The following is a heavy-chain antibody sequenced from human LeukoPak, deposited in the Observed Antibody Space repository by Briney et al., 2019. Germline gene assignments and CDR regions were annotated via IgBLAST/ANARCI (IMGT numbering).Heavy chain of an antibody. Sequence: PSETLSLTCTVSGDSISTYWWSWIRQPAGKGLEWIGRLYTSGSTNYNPSLKSRVTMSVDTSKNQFSLKLTSMTAADTAVYYCARGGSSGYYYGWGQGTLVTVSS. CDR3: ARGGSSGYYYG. V-gene: IGHV4-4*07. D-gene: IGHD3-22*01. J-gene: IGHJ4*02. CDR2: LYTSGST. CDR1: GDSISTYW.